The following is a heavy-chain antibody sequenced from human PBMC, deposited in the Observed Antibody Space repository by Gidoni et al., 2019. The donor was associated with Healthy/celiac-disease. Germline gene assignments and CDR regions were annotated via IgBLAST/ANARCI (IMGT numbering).Heavy chain of an antibody. J-gene: IGHJ6*02. V-gene: IGHV1-69*01. D-gene: IGHD6-19*01. CDR2: IIPIFGTA. Sequence: QVQLVQSGAEVKKTGSSVKVSCKASGGTFSSDANSWVRQAPGQGLEWMGGIIPIFGTANYAQKFQGRVTITADESTSTAYMELSSLRSEDTAVYYCARESAVAGTSYYYYGMDVWGQGTTVTVSS. CDR1: GGTFSSDA. CDR3: ARESAVAGTSYYYYGMDV.